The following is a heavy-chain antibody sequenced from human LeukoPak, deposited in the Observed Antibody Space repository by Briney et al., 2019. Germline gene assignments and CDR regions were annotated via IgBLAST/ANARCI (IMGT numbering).Heavy chain of an antibody. CDR3: AREWRSSEIFSNHYYYNMDV. V-gene: IGHV4-61*08. D-gene: IGHD3-9*01. CDR2: IYYSGST. CDR1: GGSISSGDYY. J-gene: IGHJ6*02. Sequence: KASETLSLTCTVSGGSISSGDYYWSWIRQPPGKGLEWIGYIYYSGSTNYNPSLKSRVTISVDTSKNQFSLRLNSATAADTAVYYCAREWRSSEIFSNHYYYNMDVWGQGTTVTVSS.